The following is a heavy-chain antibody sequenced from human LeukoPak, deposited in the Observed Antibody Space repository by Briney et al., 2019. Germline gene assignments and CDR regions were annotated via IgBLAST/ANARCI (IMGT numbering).Heavy chain of an antibody. J-gene: IGHJ4*02. CDR2: INPYNGNT. CDR3: ARGYYGSGSYLRSEFEY. Sequence: ASVKVSCKASGGTFSSYAISWVRQAPGQGLEWMGWINPYNGNTNYAQKLQGRVTMTTDTSTSTAYMELRSLRSDDTAVYYCARGYYGSGSYLRSEFEYWGQGTLVTVSS. CDR1: GGTFSSYA. V-gene: IGHV1-18*01. D-gene: IGHD3-10*01.